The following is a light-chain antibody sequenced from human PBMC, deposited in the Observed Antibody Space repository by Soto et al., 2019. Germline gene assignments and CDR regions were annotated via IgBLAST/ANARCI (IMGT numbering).Light chain of an antibody. CDR3: QKYNSAPHT. CDR1: QGISNY. V-gene: IGKV1-27*01. Sequence: DIQMTQSPSSLSASVGDRVTITCRASQGISNYLAWYQQKPGKVPKLLIYAATALQSGVPSRFSGSGSGTDFTLTISRLQPEDVGTYYWQKYNSAPHTFGQGTKLEIK. CDR2: AAT. J-gene: IGKJ2*01.